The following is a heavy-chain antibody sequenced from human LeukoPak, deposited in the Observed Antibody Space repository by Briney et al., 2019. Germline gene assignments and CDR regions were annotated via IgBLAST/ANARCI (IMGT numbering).Heavy chain of an antibody. CDR1: CVSISSSSYY. CDR2: IYYSGST. V-gene: IGHV4-39*07. Sequence: SETLSLTCTVSCVSISSSSYYWGWIRQPPGKGLEWIGSIYYSGSTYYNPSLKSRVTISVDTSKNQFSLKLSSVTAADTAVYYCARDWDGIKDYWGQGTLVTVSS. D-gene: IGHD1-14*01. J-gene: IGHJ4*02. CDR3: ARDWDGIKDY.